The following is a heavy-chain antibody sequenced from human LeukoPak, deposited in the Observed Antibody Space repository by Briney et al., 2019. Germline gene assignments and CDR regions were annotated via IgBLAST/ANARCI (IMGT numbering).Heavy chain of an antibody. V-gene: IGHV1-69*06. D-gene: IGHD6-13*01. CDR2: VSPIFSTA. Sequence: SVSLSCTASGGTFSSYAISWVRNGPAPGLEWKWGVSPIFSTATYSKKSHGRGTITADKSTSTAYMELSSLRSEDTAVYYCARVGGAAAGGGAFYIWGQGTMVTVSS. J-gene: IGHJ3*02. CDR3: ARVGGAAAGGGAFYI. CDR1: GGTFSSYA.